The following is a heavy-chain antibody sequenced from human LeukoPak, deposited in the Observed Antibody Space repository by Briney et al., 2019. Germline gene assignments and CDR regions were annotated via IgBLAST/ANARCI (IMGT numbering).Heavy chain of an antibody. D-gene: IGHD6-13*01. Sequence: SETLSLTCTVSGGSISSYYWGWIRQPPGKGLEWIGYIYYSGSTNYNPSLKSRVTISGDTSKNQFSLKLSSATAADTAVYYCARRYRSHSSSWSYYFDYWGQGTLVTVSS. V-gene: IGHV4-59*08. CDR2: IYYSGST. J-gene: IGHJ4*02. CDR1: GGSISSYY. CDR3: ARRYRSHSSSWSYYFDY.